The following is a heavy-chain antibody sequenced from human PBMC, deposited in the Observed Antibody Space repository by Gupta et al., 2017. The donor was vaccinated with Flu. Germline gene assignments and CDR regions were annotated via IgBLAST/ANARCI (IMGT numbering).Heavy chain of an antibody. V-gene: IGHV3-33*06. Sequence: QVRLVESGGGVVQPEKSLRLSCAASGFTFNPYGMPWVRQAPGKGLEWVTVVWYDGSYKDYADSVKGRFTISRDNFEKKVYLQMNSLRDDDTAVYYCAKDRGNGQVGRSSFENWGQGTLVTVSS. J-gene: IGHJ4*02. CDR1: GFTFNPYG. CDR3: AKDRGNGQVGRSSFEN. D-gene: IGHD3-10*01. CDR2: VWYDGSYK.